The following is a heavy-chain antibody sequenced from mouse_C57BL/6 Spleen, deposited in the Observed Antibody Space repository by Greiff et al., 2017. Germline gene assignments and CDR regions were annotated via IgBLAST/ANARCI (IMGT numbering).Heavy chain of an antibody. CDR3: ASYCGSSGGYFDV. D-gene: IGHD1-1*01. CDR2: IDPSDSYT. Sequence: VQLQQPGAELVMPGASVKLSCKASGYTFTSYWMHWVKQRPGQGLEWIGEIDPSDSYTNYNQKFKGKSTLTVDKSSSTAYMQLSSLTSEDSAVYYCASYCGSSGGYFDVWGTGTTVTVSS. J-gene: IGHJ1*03. V-gene: IGHV1-69*01. CDR1: GYTFTSYW.